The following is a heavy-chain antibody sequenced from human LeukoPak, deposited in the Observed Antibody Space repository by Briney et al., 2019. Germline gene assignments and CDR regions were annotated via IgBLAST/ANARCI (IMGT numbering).Heavy chain of an antibody. V-gene: IGHV3-48*01. J-gene: IGHJ6*04. D-gene: IGHD3-10*01. CDR2: IISSSNTI. Sequence: GGSLRLSCAASGFTFSSYSMNWVRQAPGKGLEWVSYIISSSNTIYYADSVKGRFTISRDNAKNSLYLQMNSLRAEDTAVYYCARAVGHGSGSPRMDVWGKGTTVTVSS. CDR3: ARAVGHGSGSPRMDV. CDR1: GFTFSSYS.